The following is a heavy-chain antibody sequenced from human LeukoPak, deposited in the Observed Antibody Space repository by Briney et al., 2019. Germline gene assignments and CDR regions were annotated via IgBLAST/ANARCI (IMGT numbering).Heavy chain of an antibody. CDR3: ARGRLDYGGDP. D-gene: IGHD4-17*01. V-gene: IGHV1-8*01. CDR1: GYTFTSYD. CDR2: MNPNSGNT. J-gene: IGHJ5*02. Sequence: APVKVSCKASGYTFTSYDINWVRQATGQGLEWMGWMNPNSGNTGYAQKFQGRVTMTRNISISTAYMELSSLRSEDTAVYYCARGRLDYGGDPWGQGTLVTVSS.